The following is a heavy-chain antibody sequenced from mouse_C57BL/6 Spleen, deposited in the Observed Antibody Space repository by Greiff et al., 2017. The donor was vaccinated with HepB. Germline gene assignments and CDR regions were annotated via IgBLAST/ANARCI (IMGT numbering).Heavy chain of an antibody. J-gene: IGHJ2*01. Sequence: VQLQQPGAELVKPGASVKLSCKASGYTFTSYWMHWVKQRSGQGLEWIGMIHPDSGSTNYNEKFKSKATLTVDKSSSTAYMQLSRLTSEDSAVYYCSSWERDFDYWGQGPALTVSS. V-gene: IGHV1-64*01. CDR2: IHPDSGST. CDR1: GYTFTSYW. D-gene: IGHD4-1*01. CDR3: SSWERDFDY.